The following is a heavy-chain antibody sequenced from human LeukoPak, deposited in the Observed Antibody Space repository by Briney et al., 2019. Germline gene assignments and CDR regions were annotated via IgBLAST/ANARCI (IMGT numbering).Heavy chain of an antibody. D-gene: IGHD3-10*01. J-gene: IGHJ4*02. CDR2: IYSGGTT. CDR1: GFSVSDNY. CDR3: ARDRGYGSGSWYFDY. Sequence: PGGSLGLSCAASGFSVSDNYMSWVRQAPGKGLEWVSVIYSGGTTYYADSVKGRFTISRDNSKNTLYLQMNSLRAEDTAVYYCARDRGYGSGSWYFDYWGQGTLVTVSS. V-gene: IGHV3-53*01.